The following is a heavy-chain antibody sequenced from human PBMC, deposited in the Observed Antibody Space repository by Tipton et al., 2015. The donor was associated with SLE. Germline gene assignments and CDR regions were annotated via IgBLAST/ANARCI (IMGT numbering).Heavy chain of an antibody. J-gene: IGHJ4*02. CDR3: ARVERAARGFDY. CDR1: GGSISSGGYY. Sequence: TLSLTCTVSGGSISSGGYYWSWIRQHPGKGLEWIGYIYYSGSTYSNPSLKSRVTISVDTSQNQFSLKLSSVTAADTAVYYCARVERAARGFDYWGQGTLVTVSS. D-gene: IGHD6-13*01. V-gene: IGHV4-31*03. CDR2: IYYSGST.